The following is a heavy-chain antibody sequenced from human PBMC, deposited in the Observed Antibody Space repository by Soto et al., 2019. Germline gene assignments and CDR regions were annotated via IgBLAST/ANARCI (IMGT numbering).Heavy chain of an antibody. CDR2: IYYSGRT. Sequence: SETLSLTCTVSGGSISSGGYYWSWIRQHPGKGLEWIGYIYYSGRTYYNPSLHSRVSIAVDTTENQCSLKLTSVTAADTSVCYRARGSFSSSAYWFDPWGRGTLVTVSS. CDR3: ARGSFSSSAYWFDP. CDR1: GGSISSGGYY. J-gene: IGHJ5*02. D-gene: IGHD6-19*01. V-gene: IGHV4-31*03.